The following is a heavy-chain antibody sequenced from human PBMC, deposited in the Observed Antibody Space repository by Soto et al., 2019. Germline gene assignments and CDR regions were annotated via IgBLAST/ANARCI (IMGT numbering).Heavy chain of an antibody. CDR1: GFTFSSYA. J-gene: IGHJ6*02. CDR2: ISYDGSNK. Sequence: HPGGSLRLSCAASGFTFSSYAMHWVRQAPGKGLEWVAVISYDGSNKYYADSVKGRFTISRDNSKNTLYLQMNSLRAEDTAVYYCARDGGNSWRNYYGMDVWGQGTTVTVSS. CDR3: ARDGGNSWRNYYGMDV. V-gene: IGHV3-30-3*01. D-gene: IGHD2-21*02.